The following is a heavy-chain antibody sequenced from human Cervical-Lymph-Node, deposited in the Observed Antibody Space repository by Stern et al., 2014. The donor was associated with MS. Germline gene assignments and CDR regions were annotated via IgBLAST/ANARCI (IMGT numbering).Heavy chain of an antibody. D-gene: IGHD1-26*01. CDR1: GFVFRRYA. Sequence: QLVQSGGGVVQPGRSLRLSCAASGFVFRRYALHWVRQAPGKGLEWVALISYDGRDKYYTDSVKGRFTVSRDNSNNTVDLEMDSLRLEDTAVYYCAKGGSGSYLDWGQGSLVTVSS. CDR2: ISYDGRDK. J-gene: IGHJ4*02. CDR3: AKGGSGSYLD. V-gene: IGHV3-30*04.